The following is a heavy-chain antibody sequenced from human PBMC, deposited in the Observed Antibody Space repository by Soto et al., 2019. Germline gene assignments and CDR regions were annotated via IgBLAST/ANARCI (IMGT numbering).Heavy chain of an antibody. J-gene: IGHJ4*02. CDR3: ARHIGVVVVAATYFDY. CDR2: IDPSDSYT. CDR1: GYSFTSYW. V-gene: IGHV5-10-1*01. D-gene: IGHD2-15*01. Sequence: GESLKISCKGSGYSFTSYWISWVRQMPGKGLEWMGRIDPSDSYTNYSPSFQGHVTISADKSISTAYLQWSSLKASDTAMYYCARHIGVVVVAATYFDYWGQGTLVTVSS.